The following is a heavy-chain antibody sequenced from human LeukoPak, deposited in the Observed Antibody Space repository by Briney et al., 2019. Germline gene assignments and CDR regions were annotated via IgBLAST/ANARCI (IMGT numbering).Heavy chain of an antibody. Sequence: GGSLRLSCAASGFTFSSYGMHWVRQAPGKGLEWGAFIRYDGSNKYYADSVKGRFTISRDNSKNTLYLQMNSLRAEDTAVYYCAKDRAYYDSSGYYYRIAGDYWGQGTLVTVSS. CDR1: GFTFSSYG. D-gene: IGHD3-22*01. CDR2: IRYDGSNK. V-gene: IGHV3-30*02. CDR3: AKDRAYYDSSGYYYRIAGDY. J-gene: IGHJ4*02.